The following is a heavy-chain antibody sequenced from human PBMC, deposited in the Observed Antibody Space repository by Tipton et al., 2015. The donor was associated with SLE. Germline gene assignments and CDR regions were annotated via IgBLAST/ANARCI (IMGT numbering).Heavy chain of an antibody. D-gene: IGHD2-21*01. CDR3: HSSGYYFYYGRDF. V-gene: IGHV1-69*01. Sequence: QSGAEVKKPGSSVKVSCKASGGTFSNYAIGWVRQAPGQGLEWMGGIIPIFGTANYAQKFQDRVTITADESTNTAYMELSSLRSEDTAVYYCHSSGYYFYYGRDFWGPWTTVSVSS. CDR1: GGTFSNYA. J-gene: IGHJ6*02. CDR2: IIPIFGTA.